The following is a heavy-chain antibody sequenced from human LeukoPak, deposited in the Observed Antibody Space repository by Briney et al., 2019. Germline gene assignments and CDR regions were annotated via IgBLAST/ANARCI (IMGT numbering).Heavy chain of an antibody. V-gene: IGHV1-46*01. Sequence: ASVKVSCKASGYTFTNYYMHWVRQAPGQGLEWMGIINPSGGSTEYAQKFLARITVTRDTSTSTVYMELSSLRSEDTAVYYCAREHIVVVPAAMEIKRYYYYGMDVWGQGTTVTVSS. CDR2: INPSGGST. J-gene: IGHJ6*02. D-gene: IGHD2-2*01. CDR1: GYTFTNYY. CDR3: AREHIVVVPAAMEIKRYYYYGMDV.